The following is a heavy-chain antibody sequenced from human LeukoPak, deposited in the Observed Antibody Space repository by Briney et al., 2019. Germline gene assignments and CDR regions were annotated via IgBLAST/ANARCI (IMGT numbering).Heavy chain of an antibody. CDR1: GNTFTGYY. J-gene: IGHJ4*02. CDR3: ARVRESTKTTSIFDY. CDR2: INPNSGGT. D-gene: IGHD1-1*01. Sequence: ASVRVSCKASGNTFTGYYMHWVRQAPGQGLEWMGWINPNSGGTKYAQKFRGRVTLTRDSSITTAYMELSSLTSDDTAVYYCARVRESTKTTSIFDYWGQGTLVTVYS. V-gene: IGHV1-2*02.